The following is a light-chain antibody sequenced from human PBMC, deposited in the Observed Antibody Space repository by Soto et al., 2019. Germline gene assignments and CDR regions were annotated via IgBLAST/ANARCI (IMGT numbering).Light chain of an antibody. V-gene: IGKV1-5*03. CDR1: QSISVW. J-gene: IGKJ1*01. CDR2: KAS. Sequence: DIQMTQSPCTLSASVGDRVTITCRASQSISVWLAWYQQKAGKAPNLLIYKASRLESGVPSRFSGSGSGTEFTLTIRSLQPDDIATYYCQQYSSYSAWTFGEGTKVDIK. CDR3: QQYSSYSAWT.